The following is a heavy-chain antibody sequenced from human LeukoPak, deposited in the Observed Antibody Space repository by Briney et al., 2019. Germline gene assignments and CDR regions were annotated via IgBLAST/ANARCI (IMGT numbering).Heavy chain of an antibody. CDR2: IYYSGST. V-gene: IGHV4-30-2*05. D-gene: IGHD2-21*01. Sequence: PSETLSLTCAVSGGSISSGGYSWSWIRQPPGKGLEWIGYIYYSGSTYYNPSLKSRVTISVDTSKNQFSLKLSSVTAADTAVYYCARVPRAYLALDLWGRGTLVTVSS. CDR1: GGSISSGGYS. J-gene: IGHJ2*01. CDR3: ARVPRAYLALDL.